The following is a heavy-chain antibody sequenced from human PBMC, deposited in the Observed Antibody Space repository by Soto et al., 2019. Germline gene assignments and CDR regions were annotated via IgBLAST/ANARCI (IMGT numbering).Heavy chain of an antibody. V-gene: IGHV1-69*12. CDR3: ARRMGYDSSYGMDV. D-gene: IGHD3-22*01. CDR1: GGTSSSYA. CDR2: IIPIFGTA. J-gene: IGHJ6*01. Sequence: QVQLVQYGAEVKKPGSSVKVSCEASGGTSSSYAISWVRQAPGQGLEWMGGIIPIFGTANYAQKFQGRVTITADESTSTAYMELSSLRSEDTAVYYGARRMGYDSSYGMDVWGQGTTVTVSS.